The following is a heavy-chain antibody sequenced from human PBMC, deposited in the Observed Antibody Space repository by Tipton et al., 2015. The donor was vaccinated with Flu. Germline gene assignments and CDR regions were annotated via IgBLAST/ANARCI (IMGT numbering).Heavy chain of an antibody. D-gene: IGHD6-19*01. CDR1: GFTFSSSA. Sequence: SLRLSCAASGFTFSSSAMSWVRQAPGKGLEWVSGISGSGITTRYADSVKGRFTVSRDNSKNTLYLQMNSLRADDTAVYYCAKEGGGGWELDYYYGMDVWGQGTTVTVSS. J-gene: IGHJ6*02. CDR3: AKEGGGGWELDYYYGMDV. CDR2: ISGSGITT. V-gene: IGHV3-23*01.